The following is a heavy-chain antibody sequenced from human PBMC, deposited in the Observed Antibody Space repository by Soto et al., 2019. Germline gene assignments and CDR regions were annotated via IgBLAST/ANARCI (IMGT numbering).Heavy chain of an antibody. CDR3: ARRGERGDYVEGYYYMDV. V-gene: IGHV5-51*03. Sequence: EVQLVQSGAEVKKPGESLKISCKGSGYSFTSYWIGWVRQMPGKGLEWMGIIYPGDSDTRYSPSFQGQVTISADKSISTAYLQWSSLKASDTAMYYCARRGERGDYVEGYYYMDVWGKGTTVTVSS. CDR2: IYPGDSDT. J-gene: IGHJ6*03. CDR1: GYSFTSYW. D-gene: IGHD4-17*01.